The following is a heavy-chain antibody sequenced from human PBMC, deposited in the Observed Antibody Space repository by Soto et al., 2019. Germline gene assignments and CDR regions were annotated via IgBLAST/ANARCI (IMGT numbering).Heavy chain of an antibody. D-gene: IGHD3-22*01. Sequence: PGESLKISCKGSGYSFTSYWISWVRQMPGKGLEWMGRIDPSDSYTNYSPSFQGHVTISADKSISTAYLQWSSLKASDTAMYYCARGRERITMLVVVPETYDYWGQGTLVTVSS. V-gene: IGHV5-10-1*01. CDR1: GYSFTSYW. CDR3: ARGRERITMLVVVPETYDY. J-gene: IGHJ4*02. CDR2: IDPSDSYT.